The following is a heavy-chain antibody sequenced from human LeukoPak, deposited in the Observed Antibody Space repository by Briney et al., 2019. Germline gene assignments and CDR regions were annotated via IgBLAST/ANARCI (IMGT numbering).Heavy chain of an antibody. D-gene: IGHD4-17*01. V-gene: IGHV3-23*01. CDR1: VFTFRSSA. J-gene: IGHJ4*02. CDR2: ISGSGGST. Sequence: GGSLPETRVASVFTFRSSAMNWVRQAPGKGLEWVSAISGSGGSTYSADSVKGRFTISRDNSKNKQYLQMNSLRAEDTAVYYCARSTTVTACFDYWGQGTLVTVSS. CDR3: ARSTTVTACFDY.